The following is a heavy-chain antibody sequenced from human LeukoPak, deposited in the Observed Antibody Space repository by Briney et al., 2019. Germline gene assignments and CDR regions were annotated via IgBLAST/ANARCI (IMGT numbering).Heavy chain of an antibody. CDR2: ISAYNGNT. V-gene: IGHV1-18*01. J-gene: IGHJ4*02. CDR1: GYTFTSYG. Sequence: ASVKVSCKASGYTFTSYGISWVRQAPGQGLEWMGWISAYNGNTNYAQKLQGRVTMTTDTSTSTAYMELRSLRSDDTAVYYCARGGSRFEELLPFDYWGQGTLVTVSS. CDR3: ARGGSRFEELLPFDY. D-gene: IGHD3-10*01.